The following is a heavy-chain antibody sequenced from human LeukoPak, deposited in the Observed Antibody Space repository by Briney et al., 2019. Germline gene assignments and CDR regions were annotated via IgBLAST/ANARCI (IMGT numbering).Heavy chain of an antibody. D-gene: IGHD3-22*01. CDR2: ISSSGSTI. V-gene: IGHV3-11*04. J-gene: IGHJ4*02. CDR3: AKDRSSGSNLDY. CDR1: GFTFSDYY. Sequence: KPGGSLRLSCAASGFTFSDYYMSWIRQAPGKGPEWVSYISSSGSTIYYADSVKGRFTISRDNAKNSLYLQMNSLRAEDTAVYYCAKDRSSGSNLDYWGQGTLVTVSS.